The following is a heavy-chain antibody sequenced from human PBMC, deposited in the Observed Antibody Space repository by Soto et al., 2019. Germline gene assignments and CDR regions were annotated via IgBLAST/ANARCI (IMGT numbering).Heavy chain of an antibody. CDR2: IKSKTDGGTT. Sequence: GGSLRLSCAASGFTFSNAWMNWVRQAPGKGLEWVGRIKSKTDGGTTDYAAPVKGRFTISRDDSKNTLYLQMNSLKTEDTAVYYCTTDTHYCTNGVCYTRYGAMGHDYWGQGTLVTVSS. D-gene: IGHD2-8*01. CDR3: TTDTHYCTNGVCYTRYGAMGHDY. V-gene: IGHV3-15*07. CDR1: GFTFSNAW. J-gene: IGHJ4*02.